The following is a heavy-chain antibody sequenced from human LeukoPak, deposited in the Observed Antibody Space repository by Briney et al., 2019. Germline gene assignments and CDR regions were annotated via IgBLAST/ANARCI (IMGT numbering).Heavy chain of an antibody. V-gene: IGHV4-59*01. CDR2: IYYSGST. CDR1: GGSISNYY. J-gene: IGHJ5*02. CDR3: ARVSSTRYCSGGSCYSVFWFDP. D-gene: IGHD2-15*01. Sequence: SETLSLTCTVSGGSISNYYWSWIRQPPGKGLEWIGHIYYSGSTNYNPSLKSRVIISVDTSKNQFSLKLNSVTAADTAVYYCARVSSTRYCSGGSCYSVFWFDPWGQGTLVTVSS.